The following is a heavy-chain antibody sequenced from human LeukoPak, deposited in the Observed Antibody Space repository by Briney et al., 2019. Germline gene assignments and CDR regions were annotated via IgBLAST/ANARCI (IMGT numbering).Heavy chain of an antibody. CDR2: IKSKTDGGTT. J-gene: IGHJ4*02. CDR3: TTGPWVIVVVIHY. V-gene: IGHV3-15*01. D-gene: IGHD3-22*01. Sequence: GGSLRLSCAASGFTFSNAWMSWVRQAPGKGQEWVGRIKSKTDGGTTDYAAPVKGRFTISRDDSKNTLYLQMNSLKTEDTAVYYCTTGPWVIVVVIHYWGQGTLVTVSS. CDR1: GFTFSNAW.